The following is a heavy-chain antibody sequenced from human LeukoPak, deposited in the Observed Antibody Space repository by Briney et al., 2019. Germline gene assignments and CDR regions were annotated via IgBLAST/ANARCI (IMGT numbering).Heavy chain of an antibody. CDR1: GFTFSSYA. CDR3: AKDGSGSSWYN. Sequence: GGSLRLSCVASGFTFSSYAMSWVRQAPGKGLEWVSAISGSGGSTYYVDSVKGRFTISRDNSKNTLYLQMNSLRAEDTAVYYCAKDGSGSSWYNWGQGTLVTVSS. J-gene: IGHJ4*02. D-gene: IGHD6-13*01. CDR2: ISGSGGST. V-gene: IGHV3-23*01.